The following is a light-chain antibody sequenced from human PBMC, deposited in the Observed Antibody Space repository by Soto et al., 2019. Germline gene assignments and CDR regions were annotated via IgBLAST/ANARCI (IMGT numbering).Light chain of an antibody. CDR2: EVS. J-gene: IGLJ1*01. Sequence: QSALTQPASVSGSPGQSITISCTGTSSDVGGYDYVSWYQLHPGKAPKLMVFEVSNRPSGXXXXXXXXXXXXXXXXXISXXQAEDEADYFCSSYSISTAYLFGTXTKVTVL. CDR3: SSYSISTAYL. V-gene: IGLV2-14*01. CDR1: SSDVGGYDY.